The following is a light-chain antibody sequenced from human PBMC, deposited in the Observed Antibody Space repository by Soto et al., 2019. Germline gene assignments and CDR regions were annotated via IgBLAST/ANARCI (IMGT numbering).Light chain of an antibody. CDR1: QSLLHRNGYNY. CDR2: LGS. CDR3: MQGLQSPTT. V-gene: IGKV2-28*01. Sequence: DIVMTQSPLSLPVTPGEPASLSCRSSQSLLHRNGYNYLSWYLQKPGQSPQLLIYLGSSRASGVPDRFSGSGSGTYFTLKISRVEAEDVGVYYCMQGLQSPTTFGQGTRLQIK. J-gene: IGKJ5*01.